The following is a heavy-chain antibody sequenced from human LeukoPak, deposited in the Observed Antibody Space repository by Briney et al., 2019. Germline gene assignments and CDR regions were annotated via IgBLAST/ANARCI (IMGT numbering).Heavy chain of an antibody. Sequence: EASVKVSCKASGYTFTGYYMHWVRHAPGQGLEWMVWINPNSGGTNYAQKFQGRVTMTRDTSISTAYMELSRLRSDDTAVYYCARDGPQYYYGSGSYGEGFDPWGQGTLVTVSS. D-gene: IGHD3-10*01. CDR1: GYTFTGYY. V-gene: IGHV1-2*02. J-gene: IGHJ5*02. CDR2: INPNSGGT. CDR3: ARDGPQYYYGSGSYGEGFDP.